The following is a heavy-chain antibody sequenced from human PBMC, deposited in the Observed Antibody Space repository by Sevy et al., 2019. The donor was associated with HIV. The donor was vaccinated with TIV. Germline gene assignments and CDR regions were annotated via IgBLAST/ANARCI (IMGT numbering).Heavy chain of an antibody. J-gene: IGHJ6*02. CDR2: ISSSGSTI. CDR3: AKGGKNFWDSEDYYYVMDV. Sequence: GGSLRLSCAASGFTFSSYEMNWVRQAPGKGLEWVSYISSSGSTIYYADSVKGRFTISRDNSKNTLFLHMNSLGAEDTGVYYCAKGGKNFWDSEDYYYVMDVWGPGTTVTVSS. CDR1: GFTFSSYE. D-gene: IGHD3-3*01. V-gene: IGHV3-48*03.